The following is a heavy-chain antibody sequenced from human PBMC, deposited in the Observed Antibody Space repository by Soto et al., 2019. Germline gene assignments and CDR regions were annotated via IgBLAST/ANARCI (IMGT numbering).Heavy chain of an antibody. CDR1: GGSSISSSYY. CDR3: ARHVGATPDAFDI. V-gene: IGHV4-39*01. D-gene: IGHD1-26*01. J-gene: IGHJ3*02. CDR2: VYYSGST. Sequence: PSETHSLTSTVSGGSSISSSYYWAWVRKPPGKGLEWIGSVYYSGSTNYNPSLKSRVTISVDTSKNQFSLKLSSVTAADTAVYYCARHVGATPDAFDIWGQGTMVTVSS.